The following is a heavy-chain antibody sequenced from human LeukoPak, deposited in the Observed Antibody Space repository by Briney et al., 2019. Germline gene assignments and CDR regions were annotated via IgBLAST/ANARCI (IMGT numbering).Heavy chain of an antibody. Sequence: SETLSLTCTVSGGSISSSSYYWGWIRQPPGKGLEWIGSIYYSGSTYYNPSLKSRVTISVDTSKNQFSLKLSSVTAADTAVYYCARGSSENTYYYGSGSYYSWGQGTLVTVSS. V-gene: IGHV4-39*07. J-gene: IGHJ5*02. CDR3: ARGSSENTYYYGSGSYYS. D-gene: IGHD3-10*01. CDR2: IYYSGST. CDR1: GGSISSSSYY.